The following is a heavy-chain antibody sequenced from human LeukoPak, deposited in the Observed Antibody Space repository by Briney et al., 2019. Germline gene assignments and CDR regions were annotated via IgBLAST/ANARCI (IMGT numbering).Heavy chain of an antibody. CDR2: IKQDGSDK. V-gene: IGHV3-7*03. CDR1: GFTFSSYW. D-gene: IGHD5-24*01. Sequence: GGSLRLSCAASGFTFSSYWMSWVRRAPGKGLEWVANIKQDGSDKQYVDSVKGRFTISRDNAQNSLYLQMNSLRAEDTALYYCARAWADGYNYDYWGQGTLVTVSS. CDR3: ARAWADGYNYDY. J-gene: IGHJ4*02.